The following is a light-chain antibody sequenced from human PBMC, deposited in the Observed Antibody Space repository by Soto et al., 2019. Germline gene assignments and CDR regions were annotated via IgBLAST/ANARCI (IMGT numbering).Light chain of an antibody. CDR3: QQYNIWPLT. Sequence: EIVMTQSPATLSVSPGERATLSCRASQSVSSNLAWYQQKPGQAPRLLIYGASTRDTGIPARFSGSGSGTEFTLTISSLQSEDFAVYCCQQYNIWPLTFGGGTKVEIK. CDR2: GAS. J-gene: IGKJ4*01. CDR1: QSVSSN. V-gene: IGKV3-15*01.